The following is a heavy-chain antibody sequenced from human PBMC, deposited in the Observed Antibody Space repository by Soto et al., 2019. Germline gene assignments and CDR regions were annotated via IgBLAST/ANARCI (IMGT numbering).Heavy chain of an antibody. CDR3: ARGGASIYYDSGVYYGGALDY. D-gene: IGHD3-22*01. CDR2: IGTAGDT. Sequence: GGSLRLSCAASGFTFSSYDMHWVRQATGKGLEWVSAIGTAGDTYYPGSVKGRFTISRENAKNSLYLQMNSLRAGDTAVYYCARGGASIYYDSGVYYGGALDYWGQGP. CDR1: GFTFSSYD. J-gene: IGHJ4*02. V-gene: IGHV3-13*04.